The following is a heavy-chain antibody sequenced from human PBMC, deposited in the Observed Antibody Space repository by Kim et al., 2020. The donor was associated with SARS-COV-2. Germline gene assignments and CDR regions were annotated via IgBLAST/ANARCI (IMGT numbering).Heavy chain of an antibody. Sequence: ASVKVSCKASGYTFTSYAMHWVRQAPGQRLEWMGWINAGNGNTKYSQKFQGRVTITRDTSASTAYMELSSLRSEDTAVYYCARDCIWFGARVFDPWGQGTLVTVSS. CDR3: ARDCIWFGARVFDP. D-gene: IGHD3-10*01. CDR1: GYTFTSYA. CDR2: INAGNGNT. V-gene: IGHV1-3*01. J-gene: IGHJ5*02.